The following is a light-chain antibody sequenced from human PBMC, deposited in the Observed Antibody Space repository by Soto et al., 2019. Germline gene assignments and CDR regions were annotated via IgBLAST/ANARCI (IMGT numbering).Light chain of an antibody. CDR1: QGISNY. CDR3: QQYDNFPIT. CDR2: GAS. Sequence: EIQMTQSPSSLSASVGDRVTITCQASQGISNYLNWYQQKPGKAPILLIYGASNLEAGVPSRFSGSGSGTDFTFTISSLQPEDIATYYCQQYDNFPITFGQGTRLEIK. V-gene: IGKV1-33*01. J-gene: IGKJ5*01.